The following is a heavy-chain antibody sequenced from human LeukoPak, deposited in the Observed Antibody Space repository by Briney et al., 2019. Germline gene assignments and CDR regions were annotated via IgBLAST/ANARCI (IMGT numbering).Heavy chain of an antibody. Sequence: ASVKVSCKASGYTFTGYYMHWVRQAPGQGLEWMGWINPNSGGTNYAQKFQGRVTMTRDTSISTAYMELSRLRSDDTAVYYCARDLGFGAYYYYYMDVWGKGTTVTVSS. D-gene: IGHD3-16*01. CDR2: INPNSGGT. V-gene: IGHV1-2*02. J-gene: IGHJ6*03. CDR1: GYTFTGYY. CDR3: ARDLGFGAYYYYYMDV.